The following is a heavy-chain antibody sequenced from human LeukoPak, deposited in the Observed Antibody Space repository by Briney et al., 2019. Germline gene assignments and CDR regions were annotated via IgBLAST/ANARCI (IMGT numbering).Heavy chain of an antibody. V-gene: IGHV4-34*01. Sequence: SETLSLTCAVYGESFSGYYWSWIRQPPGKGLEWIGEINHSGSTNYNPSLKSRVTISVDTSKNQFSLKLSSVTAADTAVYYCARAVGAPHNAEYFQHWGQGTLVTVSS. J-gene: IGHJ1*01. CDR3: ARAVGAPHNAEYFQH. CDR2: INHSGST. D-gene: IGHD1-26*01. CDR1: GESFSGYY.